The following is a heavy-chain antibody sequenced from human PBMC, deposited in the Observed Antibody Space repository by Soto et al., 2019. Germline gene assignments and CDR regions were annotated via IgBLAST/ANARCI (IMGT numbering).Heavy chain of an antibody. J-gene: IGHJ5*02. CDR3: ARGLADSNWFDP. D-gene: IGHD3-3*02. Sequence: PSETLSLTCTVSGDSIGTHYWSWIRQSPGKGLEWIANIYYTGSTYYNPALKSRVTISVDTSKNQFSLRLNSVTAADTAIYYCARGLADSNWFDPWGQGTLATVSS. CDR1: GDSIGTHY. CDR2: IYYTGST. V-gene: IGHV4-59*11.